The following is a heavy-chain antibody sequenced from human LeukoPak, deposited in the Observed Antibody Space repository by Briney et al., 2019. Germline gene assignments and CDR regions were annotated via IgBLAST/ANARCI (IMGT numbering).Heavy chain of an antibody. CDR2: IHHSGST. CDR3: ARGFRGPNFDY. Sequence: PSETLSLTCTVSGYSISSGYYWGWIRQTPGKGLEWIGSIHHSGSTDYNTSLKSRVTISLDTSKNQFSLKLSSVTAEDTAVYYCARGFRGPNFDYWGQGTLVTVSS. D-gene: IGHD3-10*01. V-gene: IGHV4-38-2*02. J-gene: IGHJ4*02. CDR1: GYSISSGYY.